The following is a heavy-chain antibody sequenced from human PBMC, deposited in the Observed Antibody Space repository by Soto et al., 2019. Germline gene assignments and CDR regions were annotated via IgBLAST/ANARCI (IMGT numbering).Heavy chain of an antibody. CDR1: GGSISSYY. J-gene: IGHJ6*02. Sequence: QVQLQESGPGLVKPSETLSLTCTVSGGSISSYYWSWIRQPAGKGLEWIGRIYTSGSTNYNPSLKSRVTMSVDTSKNQFSLKLSSVTAADTAVSYCAREQQLVQYYYYGMDVWGQGTTVTVSS. V-gene: IGHV4-4*07. CDR3: AREQQLVQYYYYGMDV. D-gene: IGHD6-13*01. CDR2: IYTSGST.